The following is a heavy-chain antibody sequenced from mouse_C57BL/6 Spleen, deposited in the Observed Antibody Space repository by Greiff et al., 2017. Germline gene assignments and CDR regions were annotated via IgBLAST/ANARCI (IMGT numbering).Heavy chain of an antibody. D-gene: IGHD1-1*01. CDR2: ISDGGSYT. CDR3: SRDEYGSSFDY. CDR1: GFTFSSYA. Sequence: EVKVVESGGGLVKPGGSLKLSCAASGFTFSSYAMHWVRQTPVKRLEWVATISDGGSYTYYPNNVKGRFTISRDNAKNSLYLQMNHLKSEDTAMYYCSRDEYGSSFDYWCQGTTLTVSS. V-gene: IGHV5-4*01. J-gene: IGHJ2*01.